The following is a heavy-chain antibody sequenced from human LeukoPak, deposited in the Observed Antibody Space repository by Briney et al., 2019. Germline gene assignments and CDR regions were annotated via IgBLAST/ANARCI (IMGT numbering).Heavy chain of an antibody. Sequence: PGGSLRLSCAASGFTFNNYAMSWVRQAPGKGLEWVSAISGSGDSTYYADSVKGRFTISRDNSKKMYMQMNSLRAEDTAVYYCARNGGNSDFDYWGQGTLVTVSS. J-gene: IGHJ4*02. CDR1: GFTFNNYA. CDR2: ISGSGDST. D-gene: IGHD4-23*01. V-gene: IGHV3-23*01. CDR3: ARNGGNSDFDY.